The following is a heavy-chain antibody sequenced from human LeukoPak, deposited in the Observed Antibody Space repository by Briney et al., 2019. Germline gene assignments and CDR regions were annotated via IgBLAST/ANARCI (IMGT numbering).Heavy chain of an antibody. CDR1: GYSFTSYW. D-gene: IGHD3-10*01. CDR2: IYPGDSAT. CDR3: ARGVVTMVREVIITSVFY. V-gene: IGHV5-51*01. J-gene: IGHJ4*02. Sequence: GQALKISCKGSGYSFTSYWIGWVRQMSGKGLEWMGIIYPGDSATRSSPSFQGQVTISADKSISTAYLQWSSLKASDTAMYYCARGVVTMVREVIITSVFYWGQGTLVTVSS.